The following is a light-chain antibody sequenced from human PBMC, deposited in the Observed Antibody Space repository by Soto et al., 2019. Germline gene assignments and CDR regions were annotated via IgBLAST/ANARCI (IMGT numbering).Light chain of an antibody. CDR1: SSNIGNNY. CDR2: DNN. Sequence: QSVLTQPPSVSAAPGQKVTISCSGSSSNIGNNYVSWYQQVPGTAPKLLIYDNNKRPSGNPDRFSGSKSGTSATLGISGLQTGDRARYFCGTLDNRLGGYFFGTGTKVTLL. J-gene: IGLJ1*01. CDR3: GTLDNRLGGYF. V-gene: IGLV1-51*01.